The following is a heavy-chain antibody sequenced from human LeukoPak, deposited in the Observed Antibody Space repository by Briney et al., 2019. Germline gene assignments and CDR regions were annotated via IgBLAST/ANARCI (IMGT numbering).Heavy chain of an antibody. D-gene: IGHD2/OR15-2a*01. J-gene: IGHJ4*02. CDR3: ATRGIVVDY. V-gene: IGHV4-34*01. CDR2: INHSGST. Sequence: SETLSLTCAVYGGSFSGYYWSWIRQPPGKGLEWIGEINHSGSTNYNPSLKSRVTTSVDTSKNQFSLKLSSVTAADTAVYYCATRGIVVDYWGQGTLVTVSS. CDR1: GGSFSGYY.